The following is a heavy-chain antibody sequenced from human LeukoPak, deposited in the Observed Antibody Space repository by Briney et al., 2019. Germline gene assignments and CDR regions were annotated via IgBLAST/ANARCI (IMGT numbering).Heavy chain of an antibody. J-gene: IGHJ4*02. V-gene: IGHV3-23*01. CDR2: ISGSGGST. CDR1: GLIVSSNY. CDR3: ARDLGSGWYDPIDY. Sequence: PGGSLRLSCVASGLIVSSNYMTWVRQAPGKGLEWVSVISGSGGSTYYADSVKGRFTISRDNSKNTLYLQMNSLRAEDTAIYYCARDLGSGWYDPIDYWGQGTLVTVSS. D-gene: IGHD6-19*01.